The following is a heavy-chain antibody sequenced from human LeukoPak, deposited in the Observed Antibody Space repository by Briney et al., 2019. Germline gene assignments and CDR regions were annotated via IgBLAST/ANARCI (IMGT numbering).Heavy chain of an antibody. V-gene: IGHV3-21*01. CDR3: ARLGYCSSTSCYTTTGAIAAAADS. J-gene: IGHJ4*02. Sequence: GGSLRLSCAASGFTFSSFSMNWVRQAPGKGLEWVSSISSSSSYIYYADSVKGRFTISRDNAKNSLYLQMNSLRAEDTAVYYCARLGYCSSTSCYTTTGAIAAAADSWGQGTLVIVSS. CDR1: GFTFSSFS. D-gene: IGHD2-2*02. CDR2: ISSSSSYI.